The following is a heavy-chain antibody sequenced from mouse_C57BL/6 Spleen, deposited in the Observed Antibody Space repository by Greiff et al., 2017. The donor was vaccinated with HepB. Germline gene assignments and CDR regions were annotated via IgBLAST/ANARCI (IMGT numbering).Heavy chain of an antibody. Sequence: QVQLQQPGAELIKPGASVKLSCKASGYTFTSYWMHWVKQRPGQGLEWIGMIHPNSGSTNYNEKFKSKATLTVDKSSSTAYMQLSSLTSEDSAVYYCARPLYYGNPAWFAYWGQGTLVTVSA. J-gene: IGHJ3*01. D-gene: IGHD2-1*01. CDR1: GYTFTSYW. V-gene: IGHV1-64*01. CDR3: ARPLYYGNPAWFAY. CDR2: IHPNSGST.